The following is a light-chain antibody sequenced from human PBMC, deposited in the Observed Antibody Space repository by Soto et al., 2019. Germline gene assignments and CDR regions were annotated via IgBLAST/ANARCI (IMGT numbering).Light chain of an antibody. CDR2: HAS. V-gene: IGKV1-5*01. CDR1: QSISNW. J-gene: IGKJ1*01. Sequence: DIQMTQSPSALPASLGDRFTSTCLDSQSISNWLAWYKQKPGTAPKVMIYHASNLQSGGPSRFSGSGSGTDFTLTLSSLQPDDFATYYCQQYNSYSFGQGTKV. CDR3: QQYNSYS.